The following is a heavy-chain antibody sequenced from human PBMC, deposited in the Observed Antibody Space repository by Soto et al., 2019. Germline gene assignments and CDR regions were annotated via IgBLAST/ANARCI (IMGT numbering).Heavy chain of an antibody. CDR3: ARDIMGDYAYGDPAGAFDI. V-gene: IGHV3-33*01. J-gene: IGHJ3*02. Sequence: ESGGGVVQPGRSLRLSCAASGFTFSSYGMHWVRQAPGKGLEWVAVIWYDGSNKYYADSVKGRFTISRDNSKNTLYLQMNSLRAEDTAVYYCARDIMGDYAYGDPAGAFDIWGQGTMVTVSS. CDR2: IWYDGSNK. CDR1: GFTFSSYG. D-gene: IGHD4-17*01.